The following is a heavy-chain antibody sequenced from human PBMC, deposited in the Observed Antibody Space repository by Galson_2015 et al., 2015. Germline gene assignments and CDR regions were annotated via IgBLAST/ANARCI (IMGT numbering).Heavy chain of an antibody. CDR3: AKDRAYQVLSQSGY. D-gene: IGHD2-2*01. Sequence: SLRLSCAASGFTFSDYYMSWIRRAPGKGLEWLSYISNSGSIIYYADSVKGRFTISRDNAKNSLYLEMNSLRAEDTAVYYCAKDRAYQVLSQSGYRGQGTLVTVSS. V-gene: IGHV3-11*01. CDR2: ISNSGSII. J-gene: IGHJ4*02. CDR1: GFTFSDYY.